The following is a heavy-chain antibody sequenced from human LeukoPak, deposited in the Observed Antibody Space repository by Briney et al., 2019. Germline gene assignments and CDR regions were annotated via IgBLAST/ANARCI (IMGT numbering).Heavy chain of an antibody. CDR3: ARDRGSYQFDY. D-gene: IGHD1-26*01. J-gene: IGHJ4*02. CDR1: GDSITSGGYY. Sequence: SETLSLTCTVSGDSITSGGYYWTWIRQRPGQGLVWIGYIYSTGSTHYNPSLQSRVDISRDTAKTQFSLRLTSLTAADTAVYYCARDRGSYQFDYWGPGTLVTVSS. V-gene: IGHV4-31*03. CDR2: IYSTGST.